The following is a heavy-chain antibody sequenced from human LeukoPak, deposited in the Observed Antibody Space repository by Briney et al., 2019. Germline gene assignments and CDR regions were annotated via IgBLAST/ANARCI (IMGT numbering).Heavy chain of an antibody. D-gene: IGHD4-11*01. CDR2: IKQAGSEK. CDR1: GFTFSNYW. Sequence: PGGSLRLSCAASGFTFSNYWMSWVHQAPGKGLEWVANIKQAGSEKYYVDSVRGRFTISRDNAENSLYLQMNSLRAEDTAVYYCARTWMYSNYFRGQGTLVTVSS. V-gene: IGHV3-7*03. J-gene: IGHJ4*02. CDR3: ARTWMYSNYF.